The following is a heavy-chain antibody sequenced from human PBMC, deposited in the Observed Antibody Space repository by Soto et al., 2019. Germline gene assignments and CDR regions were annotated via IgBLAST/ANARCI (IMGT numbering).Heavy chain of an antibody. V-gene: IGHV3-30*04. J-gene: IGHJ4*02. CDR1: GFTFSSYA. CDR2: ISYDGSNK. CDR3: AKEPVTGTTLHY. D-gene: IGHD1-7*01. Sequence: QVQLVESGGGVIQPGRSLRLSCAASGFTFSSYAMHWVRQAPGKGLEWVAVISYDGSNKYYADSVKGRFTISRDNSKNTLYLQMNSLRAEDTAVYYCAKEPVTGTTLHYWGQGTLVTVSS.